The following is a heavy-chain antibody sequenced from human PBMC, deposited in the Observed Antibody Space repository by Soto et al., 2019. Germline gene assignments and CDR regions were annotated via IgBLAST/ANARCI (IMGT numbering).Heavy chain of an antibody. J-gene: IGHJ5*02. V-gene: IGHV1-8*01. Sequence: RQENGQGLEWMGWMNPGSGDTGYAQKFQGRVTITRDISIATAYMELSSLRSDDTAIFYCGRMAHSGSLNWFDPSGQAPLGT. CDR3: GRMAHSGSLNWFDP. D-gene: IGHD3-10*01. CDR2: MNPGSGDT.